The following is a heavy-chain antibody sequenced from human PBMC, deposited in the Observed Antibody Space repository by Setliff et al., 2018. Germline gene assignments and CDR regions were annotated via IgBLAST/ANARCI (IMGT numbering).Heavy chain of an antibody. CDR3: ASNWIGYPHRFDP. CDR2: IYYSGTT. CDR1: GGSISSYD. J-gene: IGHJ5*02. Sequence: EPLSLTCTVSGGSISSYDWSWIRQSPGKGLEWIGNIYYSGTTNYNPSLKSRVTISADTSKNQFSLRLTSVTAADTAIYYCASNWIGYPHRFDPWGQGTLVTVSS. V-gene: IGHV4-59*01. D-gene: IGHD2-15*01.